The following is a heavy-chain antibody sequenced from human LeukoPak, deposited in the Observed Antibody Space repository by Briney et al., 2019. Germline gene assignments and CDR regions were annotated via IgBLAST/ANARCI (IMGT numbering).Heavy chain of an antibody. V-gene: IGHV3-23*01. CDR1: GFTFSSYA. D-gene: IGHD2-2*01. J-gene: IGHJ4*02. CDR3: AKGSCSSPSCYRFDY. Sequence: GGSLRLSCAASGFTFSSYAMSWVRQAPGKGLEWVSAISGSGGSTYYADSVKGRFTISRDNSKNTLYLQMNSLRAEDTAVYYCAKGSCSSPSCYRFDYWGQGTLVTVSS. CDR2: ISGSGGST.